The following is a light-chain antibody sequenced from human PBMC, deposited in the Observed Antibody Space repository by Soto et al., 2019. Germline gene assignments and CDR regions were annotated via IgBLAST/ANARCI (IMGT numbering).Light chain of an antibody. CDR3: SSYAGSNNFVV. CDR2: EVN. CDR1: SSDVGGYNC. V-gene: IGLV2-8*01. Sequence: QSALTQPPSASGSPGQSVTISCTGTSSDVGGYNCVSWFQQNAGKAPKLMIYEVNKRPSGVPDRFSGSKSGNTASLIVSGLQAEDEADYYCSSYAGSNNFVVFGGGTKLTVL. J-gene: IGLJ2*01.